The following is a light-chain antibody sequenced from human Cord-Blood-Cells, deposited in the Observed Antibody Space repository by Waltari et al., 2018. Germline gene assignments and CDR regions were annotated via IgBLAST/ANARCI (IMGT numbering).Light chain of an antibody. CDR2: DVS. V-gene: IGLV2-14*03. Sequence: QSALTQPASVSGSPGQSITISRPGTSSDVGGSTYVSWYQQHPGKAPKLMIYDVSNRPSGVSNRFSGAKSGNTASLTISGLQAEDEADYYCSSYTSSSTVFGGGTKLTVL. CDR3: SSYTSSSTV. CDR1: SSDVGGSTY. J-gene: IGLJ3*02.